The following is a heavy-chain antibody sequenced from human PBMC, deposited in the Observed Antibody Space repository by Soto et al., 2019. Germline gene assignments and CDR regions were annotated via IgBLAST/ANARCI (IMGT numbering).Heavy chain of an antibody. J-gene: IGHJ6*04. CDR2: IYHSGST. V-gene: IGHV4-38-2*01. CDR1: GYSISSGYY. CDR3: ARVGGSYSRFGMDV. Sequence: PSETLSLTCAVSGYSISSGYYWGWIRQPPGKGLEWIGSIYHSGSTYYNPSLKSRVTISVDTSNNQFSLKLSSVTAADTAVYYCARVGGSYSRFGMDVWGGGTTVNVSS. D-gene: IGHD1-26*01.